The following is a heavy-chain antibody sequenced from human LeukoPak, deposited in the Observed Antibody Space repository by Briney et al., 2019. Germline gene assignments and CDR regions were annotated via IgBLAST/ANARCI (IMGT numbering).Heavy chain of an antibody. V-gene: IGHV3-30-3*01. CDR2: ISYDGSNK. CDR1: GFTFSSYA. D-gene: IGHD6-13*01. CDR3: ARADHPIAAAGTLSDY. J-gene: IGHJ4*02. Sequence: GRSLRLSCAASGFTFSSYAMHWVHQAPGKGLEWVAVISYDGSNKYYADSVKGRFTISRDNPKNTLYLQMNSLRAEDTAVYYCARADHPIAAAGTLSDYWGQGTLVTVSS.